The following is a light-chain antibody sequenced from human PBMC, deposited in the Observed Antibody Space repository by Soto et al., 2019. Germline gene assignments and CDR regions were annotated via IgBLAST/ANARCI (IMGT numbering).Light chain of an antibody. CDR1: SSDVGSYNL. CDR2: EGS. J-gene: IGLJ3*02. Sequence: QSALTQPASVSWSPGQSITISCTGTSSDVGSYNLVSWYQQHPGKAPKLMIYEGSKRPSGVSNRFSRSKSGNTASLTISGLQAEDVADYYCCSYAGSRVFGGGTKLTVL. CDR3: CSYAGSRV. V-gene: IGLV2-23*01.